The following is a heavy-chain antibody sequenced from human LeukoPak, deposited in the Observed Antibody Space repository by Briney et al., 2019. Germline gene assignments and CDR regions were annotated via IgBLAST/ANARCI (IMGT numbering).Heavy chain of an antibody. Sequence: GGSLRLSCAASGFTVSSNYMSWVRQAPGKGLEWVSVIYSGGSTYYADSVKGRFTISRDNAKNSLYLQMNSLRAEDTAVYYCASYPVGSIAAAFYWGQGTLVTVSS. D-gene: IGHD6-13*01. J-gene: IGHJ4*02. V-gene: IGHV3-53*01. CDR3: ASYPVGSIAAAFY. CDR2: IYSGGST. CDR1: GFTVSSNY.